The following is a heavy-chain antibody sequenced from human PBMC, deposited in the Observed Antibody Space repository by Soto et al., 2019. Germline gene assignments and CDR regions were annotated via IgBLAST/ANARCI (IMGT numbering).Heavy chain of an antibody. Sequence: PGGSLRLSCAASGFNFNTYWMYWVRQAPGKGLEWVANTDTDGSRKNYVDSVKGRFIISRDNAKNSLFLQMNSLRADDTAVYFCAKEQTTGAHYALDYWSQGTLVTVSS. D-gene: IGHD2-8*02. V-gene: IGHV3-7*03. CDR3: AKEQTTGAHYALDY. CDR2: TDTDGSRK. CDR1: GFNFNTYW. J-gene: IGHJ4*02.